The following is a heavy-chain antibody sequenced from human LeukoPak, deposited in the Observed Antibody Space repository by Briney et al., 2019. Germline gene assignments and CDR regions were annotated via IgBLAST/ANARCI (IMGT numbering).Heavy chain of an antibody. CDR3: ARGAGYDILTGYYIGNYFDY. CDR2: IYYSGST. J-gene: IGHJ4*02. Sequence: SSETLSLTCTVSGGSISSGGYYWSWIRQHPGKGLAWIGYIYYSGSTYYNPSLKSRVTISVDTSKNQFSLKLSSVTAADTAVYYCARGAGYDILTGYYIGNYFDYWGQGTLVTVSS. D-gene: IGHD3-9*01. CDR1: GGSISSGGYY. V-gene: IGHV4-31*03.